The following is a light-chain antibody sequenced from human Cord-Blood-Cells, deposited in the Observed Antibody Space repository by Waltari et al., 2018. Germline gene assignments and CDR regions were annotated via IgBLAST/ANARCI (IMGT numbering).Light chain of an antibody. CDR2: LNSDGSH. J-gene: IGLJ1*01. CDR1: SGHSSSA. Sequence: QLVLTQSPSASASLGASVKLTCTLSSGHSSSAIPWPQQQPEKGPRYLMKLNSDGSHSKGDGIPDRFSGSSSGAERYLTISSLQSEDEADYYCQTWGTGIHVFGTGTKVTVL. V-gene: IGLV4-69*01. CDR3: QTWGTGIHV.